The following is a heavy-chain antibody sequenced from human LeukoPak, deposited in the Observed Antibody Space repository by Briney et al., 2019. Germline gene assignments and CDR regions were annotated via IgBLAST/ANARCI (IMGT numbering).Heavy chain of an antibody. V-gene: IGHV1-18*01. D-gene: IGHD5-18*01. CDR3: AIDSMDQAMLMAVY. Sequence: ASVKVSCKASGYTFTTYGISWVRQAPGQGLEWMGWISGYSGNTNYAQKFRGRVTMTTDTSTTTAYMELRSLGPDDTAVYYCAIDSMDQAMLMAVYWGQGSLVTVSS. J-gene: IGHJ4*02. CDR2: ISGYSGNT. CDR1: GYTFTTYG.